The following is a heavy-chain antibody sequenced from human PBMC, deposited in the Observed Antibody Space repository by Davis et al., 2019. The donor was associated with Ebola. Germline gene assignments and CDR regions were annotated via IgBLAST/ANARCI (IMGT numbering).Heavy chain of an antibody. Sequence: SETLSLTCTVSGGSISSYYWSWIRQPPGKGLEWIGYIYYSGSTNYNPSLKSRVTISVDTSKNQFSLKLSSVTAADTAVYYCARGPYSSGWSEFDYWGQGTLVTVSS. CDR3: ARGPYSSGWSEFDY. D-gene: IGHD6-19*01. CDR1: GGSISSYY. J-gene: IGHJ4*02. V-gene: IGHV4-59*01. CDR2: IYYSGST.